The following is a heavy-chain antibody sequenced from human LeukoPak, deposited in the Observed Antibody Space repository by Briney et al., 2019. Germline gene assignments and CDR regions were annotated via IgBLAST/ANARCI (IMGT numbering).Heavy chain of an antibody. Sequence: PGGSLRLSCAASGFTFSSYGMHWVRQAPGKGLEWVAFIRYDGSNKYYADSVKGRFTISRDNSKNTLYLQMNSLRAEDTAAYYCAKRHAPYYDFWSGYHLDYWGQGTLVTVSS. CDR2: IRYDGSNK. V-gene: IGHV3-30*02. J-gene: IGHJ4*02. CDR3: AKRHAPYYDFWSGYHLDY. CDR1: GFTFSSYG. D-gene: IGHD3-3*01.